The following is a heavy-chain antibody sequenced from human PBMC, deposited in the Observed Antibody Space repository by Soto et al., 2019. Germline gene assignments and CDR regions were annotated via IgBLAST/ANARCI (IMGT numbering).Heavy chain of an antibody. Sequence: QVQLVQSGAEVKKPGASVKVSCQASGYIFTGYFMHWVRQAPGQGLEWMGWINPNSGGTNYAQKFQGRVTLTRDTSLSTAYMDLSSLRSDDTAVYYCASFYSSRGEFYYYGMDVWGQGTTVTVSS. D-gene: IGHD6-13*01. J-gene: IGHJ6*02. CDR1: GYIFTGYF. CDR3: ASFYSSRGEFYYYGMDV. CDR2: INPNSGGT. V-gene: IGHV1-2*02.